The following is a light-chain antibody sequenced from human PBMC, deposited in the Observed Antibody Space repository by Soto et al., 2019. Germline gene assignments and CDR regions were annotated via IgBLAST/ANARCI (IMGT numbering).Light chain of an antibody. CDR2: DAS. J-gene: IGKJ2*01. Sequence: DIQMTQSPSSLSASVGDRVTITCRASRTISTYLNWYQQKPGKAPRLLIYDASSLLSGVPSRFSGSGSGTDFTLTIARLQPEDVSTYYGQQSDSTPYTFGQGTKVDIK. V-gene: IGKV1-39*01. CDR1: RTISTY. CDR3: QQSDSTPYT.